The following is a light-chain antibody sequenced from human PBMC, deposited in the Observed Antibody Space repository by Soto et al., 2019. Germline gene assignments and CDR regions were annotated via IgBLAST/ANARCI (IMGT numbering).Light chain of an antibody. V-gene: IGKV1-39*01. Sequence: DIQMTQSPSSLSASVGDRVTITCRASQSISTYLNWYQQKPGKAPKLLMHAASSLDRGVPSRFSGSGSGTDFTLTISSLQPEDFASYYCLQDYGDSWTFGQGTKVDIK. CDR1: QSISTY. J-gene: IGKJ1*01. CDR2: AAS. CDR3: LQDYGDSWT.